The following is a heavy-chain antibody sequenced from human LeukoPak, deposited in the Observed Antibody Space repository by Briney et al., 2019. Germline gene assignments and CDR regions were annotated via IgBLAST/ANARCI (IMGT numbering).Heavy chain of an antibody. J-gene: IGHJ4*02. CDR3: AGGSDLGF. CDR1: GFAFSTCN. Sequence: GGSLRLSCATSGFAFSTCNMNWVRQAPGKGLEWVSSISSSSNYIFYADSVKGRFTISRDNAKNSLYLQMDSLRAEDTAVYYCAGGSDLGFWGQGTLVTVSS. CDR2: ISSSSNYI. V-gene: IGHV3-21*01. D-gene: IGHD3-10*01.